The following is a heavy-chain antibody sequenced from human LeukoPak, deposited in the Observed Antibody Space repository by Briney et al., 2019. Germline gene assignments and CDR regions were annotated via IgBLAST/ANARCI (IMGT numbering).Heavy chain of an antibody. CDR1: GFTFSSYE. V-gene: IGHV3-48*03. Sequence: PGGSLRLSCAASGFTFSSYEMNWVRQAPGKGLQWVSDISSSGTTIYYADSVKGRFTISRGNSKNTLYLQMNSLRAEDTAVYYCARYYSLGSYYYFDYWGQGTLVTVSS. CDR3: ARYYSLGSYYYFDY. D-gene: IGHD1-26*01. J-gene: IGHJ4*02. CDR2: ISSSGTTI.